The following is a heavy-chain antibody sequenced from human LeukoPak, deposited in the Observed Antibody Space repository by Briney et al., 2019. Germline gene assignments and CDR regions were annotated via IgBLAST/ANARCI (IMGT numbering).Heavy chain of an antibody. CDR3: ARFGYSGYVPLANDAFDI. J-gene: IGHJ3*02. D-gene: IGHD5-12*01. CDR1: GYTFTSYG. Sequence: ASVKVSCKASGYTFTSYGISWVRQAPGQGLEWMGWISAYNGNTNYAQKLQGRVTITADESTSTAYMELSSLRSEDTAVYYCARFGYSGYVPLANDAFDIWGQGTMVTVSS. CDR2: ISAYNGNT. V-gene: IGHV1-18*01.